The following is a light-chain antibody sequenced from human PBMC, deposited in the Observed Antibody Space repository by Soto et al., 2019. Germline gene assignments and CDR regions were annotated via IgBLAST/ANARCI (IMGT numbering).Light chain of an antibody. CDR3: SSYTSSSTPCV. Sequence: QSALTQPASVSGSPGQSITISCTGTSSDVGGYNYDSWYQQHPGKAPKLMIYDVSNRPSGVSNRFSGSKSGNTASLTISGLQAEDEADYYCSSYTSSSTPCVFGTGTKLTVL. CDR1: SSDVGGYNY. V-gene: IGLV2-14*01. CDR2: DVS. J-gene: IGLJ1*01.